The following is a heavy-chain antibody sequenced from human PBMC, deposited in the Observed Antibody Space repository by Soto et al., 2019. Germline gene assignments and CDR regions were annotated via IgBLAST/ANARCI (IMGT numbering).Heavy chain of an antibody. J-gene: IGHJ6*02. CDR2: ISYDGSNK. Sequence: GGSLRLSCAASGFTFSSYAMHWVRQAPGKGLEWVAVISYDGSNKYYADSVKGRFTISRDNSKNTLYLQMNSLRAEDTAVYYCPRAYYYDSSGYYDGYGMDVWGQGTTVTVSS. CDR3: PRAYYYDSSGYYDGYGMDV. D-gene: IGHD3-22*01. V-gene: IGHV3-30-3*01. CDR1: GFTFSSYA.